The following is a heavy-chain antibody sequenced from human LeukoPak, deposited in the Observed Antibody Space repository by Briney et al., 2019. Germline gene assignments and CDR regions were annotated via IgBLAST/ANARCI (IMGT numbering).Heavy chain of an antibody. CDR3: ARDQSDILTGYPDDAFDI. D-gene: IGHD3-9*01. Sequence: PSETLSLTCTVYGGSLSGYFWSWIRQAPGKGLEWTGEISHSGSTNYNPSLKSRVAMSVDTSKSQFSLKVTSVTAADTAVYYCARDQSDILTGYPDDAFDIWGQGTMVTVSS. V-gene: IGHV4-34*01. CDR1: GGSLSGYF. CDR2: ISHSGST. J-gene: IGHJ3*02.